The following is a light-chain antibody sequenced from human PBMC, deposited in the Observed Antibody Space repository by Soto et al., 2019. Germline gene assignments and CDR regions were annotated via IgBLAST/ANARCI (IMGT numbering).Light chain of an antibody. CDR1: QSVNNY. CDR2: DAS. J-gene: IGKJ2*01. CDR3: KQYGSSHT. Sequence: VLTQSPATLSLSPGDSATLSCRASQSVNNYLAWYQQRPGQAPRLLIYDASYRATGIPARFSGSGSGTDFALTISRLEPEDFAVYYCKQYGSSHTFGQGTKVDIK. V-gene: IGKV3-11*01.